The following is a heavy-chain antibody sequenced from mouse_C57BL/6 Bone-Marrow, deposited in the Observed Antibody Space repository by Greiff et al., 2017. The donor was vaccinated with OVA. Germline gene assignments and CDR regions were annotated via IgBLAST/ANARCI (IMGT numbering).Heavy chain of an antibody. CDR1: GYTFTSYW. CDR3: AREGYYGSRFLFDY. Sequence: QVQLQQPGAELVKPGASVKLSCKASGYTFTSYWMHWVKQRPGQGLEWIGMIHPNSGSTNYNEKFKSKATLTVDKSSSTAYMQLSSLTSEDSAVYYCAREGYYGSRFLFDYWGQGTTLTVSS. D-gene: IGHD1-1*01. J-gene: IGHJ2*01. CDR2: IHPNSGST. V-gene: IGHV1-64*01.